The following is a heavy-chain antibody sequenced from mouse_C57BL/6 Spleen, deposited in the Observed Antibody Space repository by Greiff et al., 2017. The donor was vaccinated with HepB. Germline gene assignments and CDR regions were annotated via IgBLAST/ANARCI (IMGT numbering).Heavy chain of an antibody. CDR2: ISYDGSN. D-gene: IGHD1-1*01. J-gene: IGHJ3*01. Sequence: EVQLQQSGPGLVKPSQSLSLTCSVTGYSITSGYYWNWIRQFPGNKLEWMGYISYDGSNNYNPSLKNRISITRDTSKNQFFLKLNSVTTEDTATYYCARDYYYGSSYDPYWGQGTLVTVSA. V-gene: IGHV3-6*01. CDR3: ARDYYYGSSYDPY. CDR1: GYSITSGYY.